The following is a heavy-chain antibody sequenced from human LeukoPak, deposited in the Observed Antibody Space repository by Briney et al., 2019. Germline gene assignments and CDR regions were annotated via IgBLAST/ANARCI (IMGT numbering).Heavy chain of an antibody. CDR3: AKGITMIVVVNPVAFDI. Sequence: GSLRLSCAASGFTFSSYAMSWVRQAPGKGLEWVSAISGSGGSTYYADSVKGRFTISRDNSKNTLYLQMNSLRAEDTAVYYCAKGITMIVVVNPVAFDIWGQGTMVTVSS. CDR2: ISGSGGST. J-gene: IGHJ3*02. D-gene: IGHD3-22*01. CDR1: GFTFSSYA. V-gene: IGHV3-23*01.